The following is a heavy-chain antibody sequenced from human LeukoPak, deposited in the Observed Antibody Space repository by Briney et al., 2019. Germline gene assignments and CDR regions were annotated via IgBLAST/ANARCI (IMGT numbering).Heavy chain of an antibody. CDR2: INHRGST. Sequence: SETLSLTCAVSGGSFSGYYWSWIRQPPGKGLEWIGEINHRGSTNSNPSLKSRVTISVDTSKNQFSLKLSSVTAADTAVYYCARVPWFDPWGQGTLVTVSS. V-gene: IGHV4-34*01. CDR1: GGSFSGYY. CDR3: ARVPWFDP. J-gene: IGHJ5*02.